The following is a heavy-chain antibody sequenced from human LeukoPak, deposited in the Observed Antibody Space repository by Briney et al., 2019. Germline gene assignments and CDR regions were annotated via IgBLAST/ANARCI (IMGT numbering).Heavy chain of an antibody. CDR1: GGTFSSYA. V-gene: IGHV1-69*05. CDR3: ARGPSIVVVPAAYNWFDP. CDR2: IIPIFGTA. Sequence: SVKVSCTASGGTFSSYAISWVRQAPGQGLEWMRGIIPIFGTANYAQKFQGRVTITTDESTSTAYMELSSLRSEDTAVYYCARGPSIVVVPAAYNWFDPWGQGTLVTVSS. D-gene: IGHD2-2*01. J-gene: IGHJ5*02.